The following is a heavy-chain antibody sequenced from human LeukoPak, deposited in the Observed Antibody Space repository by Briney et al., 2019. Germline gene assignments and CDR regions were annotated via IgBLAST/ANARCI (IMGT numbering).Heavy chain of an antibody. CDR1: GYTFTGYY. CDR2: INPNSGGT. D-gene: IGHD5-24*01. V-gene: IGHV1-2*02. Sequence: ASVKVSCKASGYTFTGYYMHWVRQAPGQGLEWMGWINPNSGGTNYAQKFQGRVTMTRDTSTSTVYMELSSLRSENTAVYYCARVGDGYNHHWGQGTLVTVSS. CDR3: ARVGDGYNHH. J-gene: IGHJ4*02.